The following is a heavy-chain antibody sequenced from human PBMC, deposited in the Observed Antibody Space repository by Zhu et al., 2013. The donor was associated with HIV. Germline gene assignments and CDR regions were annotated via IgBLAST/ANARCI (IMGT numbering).Heavy chain of an antibody. CDR2: INPNSGGT. D-gene: IGHD4-17*01. Sequence: HVQLVQSGAEVKKPGSSVRVSCRTSGGTFTDHAINWVRQAPGQGLEWMGWINPNSGGTSYAQKFQGRVTMTRDTSTNTVYMELSSLRFEDTAVYYCASITVTSYFWGQGTLVTVSS. CDR1: GGTFTDHA. CDR3: ASITVTSYF. V-gene: IGHV1-8*02. J-gene: IGHJ4*02.